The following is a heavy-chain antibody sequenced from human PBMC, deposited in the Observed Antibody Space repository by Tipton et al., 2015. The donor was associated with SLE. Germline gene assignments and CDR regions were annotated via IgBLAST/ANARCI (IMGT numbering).Heavy chain of an antibody. CDR2: IYYSGST. Sequence: TLSLTCAVSGMPFNIYYWGWIRQPPGKGLEWIGSIYYSGSTYYNPSLKSRVTISVDTSKNQFSLKLSSVTAADTAVYYCARLGVATLGFDPWGQGNLVTVSS. D-gene: IGHD5-12*01. CDR3: ARLGVATLGFDP. CDR1: GMPFNIYY. V-gene: IGHV4-39*01. J-gene: IGHJ5*02.